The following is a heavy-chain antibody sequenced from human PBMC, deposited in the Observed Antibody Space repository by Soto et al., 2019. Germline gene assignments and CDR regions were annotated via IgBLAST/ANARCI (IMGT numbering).Heavy chain of an antibody. CDR3: ARMTTVTTGLAFDI. D-gene: IGHD4-17*01. Sequence: PETLSLTCTVSGGSISSYYWSWIRQPPGKGLEWIGYIYYSRSTNYNPSLKSRVTTSVDTSKNQFSLKLSSVTAADTAVYYCARMTTVTTGLAFDIWGQGTMVTVSS. V-gene: IGHV4-59*01. CDR2: IYYSRST. J-gene: IGHJ3*02. CDR1: GGSISSYY.